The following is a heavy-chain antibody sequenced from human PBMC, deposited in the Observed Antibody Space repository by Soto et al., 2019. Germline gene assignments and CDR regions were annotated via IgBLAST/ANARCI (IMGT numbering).Heavy chain of an antibody. V-gene: IGHV6-1*01. Sequence: SQTLSLNCAISGDSVSSNSAAWNWIRQSPSRGLEWLGRTYYRSKWYNDYAVSVKSRITINPDTSKNQFSLQLNSVTPEDTAVYYCARRKSTGGYYYYHDMDVWGKGTTVTVSS. D-gene: IGHD2-15*01. CDR3: ARRKSTGGYYYYHDMDV. CDR2: TYYRSKWYN. CDR1: GDSVSSNSAA. J-gene: IGHJ6*03.